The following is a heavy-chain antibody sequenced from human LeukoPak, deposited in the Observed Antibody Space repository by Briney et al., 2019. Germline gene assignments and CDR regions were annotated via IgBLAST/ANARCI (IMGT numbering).Heavy chain of an antibody. Sequence: WIRQPPGKGLEWVGFIRSKAYGGTTEYAASVKGRFTISRDDSKSIAYLQMNSLKTEDTAVYYCARDPIAVAGTGHGYWGQGTLVTVSS. J-gene: IGHJ4*02. D-gene: IGHD6-19*01. CDR3: ARDPIAVAGTGHGY. V-gene: IGHV3-49*02. CDR2: IRSKAYGGTT.